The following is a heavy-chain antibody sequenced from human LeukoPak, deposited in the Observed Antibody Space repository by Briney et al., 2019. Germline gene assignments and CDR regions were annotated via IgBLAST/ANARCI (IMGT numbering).Heavy chain of an antibody. CDR3: ARERFLEWLLRYFDY. CDR2: ISSSGSTI. D-gene: IGHD3-3*01. J-gene: IGHJ4*02. Sequence: GGSLRLSCAASGFTFSDYYMSWIRQAPGKGLEWVSYISSSGSTIYYADSVKGRFTISMDNAKNSLYLQMNSLRAEDTAVYYCARERFLEWLLRYFDYWGQGTLVTVSS. V-gene: IGHV3-11*04. CDR1: GFTFSDYY.